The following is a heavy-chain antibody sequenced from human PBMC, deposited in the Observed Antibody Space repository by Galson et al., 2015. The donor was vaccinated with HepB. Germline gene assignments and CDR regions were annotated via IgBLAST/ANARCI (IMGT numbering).Heavy chain of an antibody. J-gene: IGHJ3*02. CDR2: TYYRSKWYN. Sequence: CAISGDSVSRHSGAWNWIRQSPSRGLERLGGTYYRSKWYNDYAVSVKSRITTNADTSKNQFSLQLNSVTPEDTAVYYCAREPHAFDIWGQGTMVTVSS. CDR1: GDSVSRHSGA. V-gene: IGHV6-1*01. CDR3: AREPHAFDI.